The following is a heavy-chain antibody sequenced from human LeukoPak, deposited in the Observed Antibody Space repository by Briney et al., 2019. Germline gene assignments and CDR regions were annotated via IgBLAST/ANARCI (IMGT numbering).Heavy chain of an antibody. CDR3: AKSPGGYSDY. CDR1: RFTFSSYA. V-gene: IGHV3-23*01. D-gene: IGHD3-22*01. Sequence: PGGSLRLSCAASRFTFSSYAVSWVCQAQGKGLEWVSAISGSGGSTYYADSVKGRFTISRDNSKDTLYLQMNSLRAEDTAVYYCAKSPGGYSDYWGQGALVTVSS. CDR2: ISGSGGST. J-gene: IGHJ4*02.